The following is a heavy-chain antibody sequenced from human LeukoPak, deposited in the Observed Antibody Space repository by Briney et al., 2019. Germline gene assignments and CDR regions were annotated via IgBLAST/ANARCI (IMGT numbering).Heavy chain of an antibody. CDR2: IYYSEST. CDR1: GGSISSYY. CDR3: ARLSGSYYEVDY. J-gene: IGHJ4*02. D-gene: IGHD1-26*01. V-gene: IGHV4-59*08. Sequence: SETLSLTCTVSGGSISSYYWSWIRQTPGKGLEWIGYIYYSESTNYNPSLKSRVTISVDTSKNQFSLKLSSVTAADTAVYYCARLSGSYYEVDYWGQGTVVTVSS.